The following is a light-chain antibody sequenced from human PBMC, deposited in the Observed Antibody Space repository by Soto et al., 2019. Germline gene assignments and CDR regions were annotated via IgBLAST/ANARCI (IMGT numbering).Light chain of an antibody. CDR2: DAS. J-gene: IGKJ1*01. Sequence: EIVLTQSPATLSLSPGERATLSCRASQSVSSYLAWYQQKPGQAPRLLIYDASNRATGIPARFSGSGSGTDLTLTISSLEPEDFAVYYCQQRSNWQSTFGQGTKVEIK. CDR1: QSVSSY. V-gene: IGKV3-11*01. CDR3: QQRSNWQST.